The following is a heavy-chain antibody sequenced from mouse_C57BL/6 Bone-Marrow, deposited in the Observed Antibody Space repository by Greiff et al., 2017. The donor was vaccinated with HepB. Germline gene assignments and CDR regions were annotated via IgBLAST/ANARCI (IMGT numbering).Heavy chain of an antibody. CDR3: ATYGVPYYYAMDY. CDR1: GYAFSSSW. Sequence: LVESGPELVKPGASVKISCKASGYAFSSSWMNWVKQRPGKGLEWIGRIYPGDGDTNYNGKFKGKATLTADKSSSTAYMQLSSLTSEDSAVYFCATYGVPYYYAMDYWGQGTSVTVSS. V-gene: IGHV1-82*01. D-gene: IGHD1-2*01. CDR2: IYPGDGDT. J-gene: IGHJ4*01.